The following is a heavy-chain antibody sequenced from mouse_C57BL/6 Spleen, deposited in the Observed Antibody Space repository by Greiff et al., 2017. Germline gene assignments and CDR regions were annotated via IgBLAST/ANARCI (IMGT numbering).Heavy chain of an antibody. CDR3: ARHRDYSYAMDY. V-gene: IGHV5-6*01. CDR2: ISSGGSYT. J-gene: IGHJ4*01. Sequence: EVHLVESGGDLVKPGGSLKLSCAASGFTFSSYGMSWVRQTPDKRLEWVATISSGGSYTYYPDSVKGRFTISRDNAKNTLYLQMSSLKSEDTAMYYCARHRDYSYAMDYWGQGTSVTVSS. D-gene: IGHD2-4*01. CDR1: GFTFSSYG.